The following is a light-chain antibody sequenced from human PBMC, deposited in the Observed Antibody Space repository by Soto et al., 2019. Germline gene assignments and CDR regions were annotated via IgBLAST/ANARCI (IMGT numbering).Light chain of an antibody. CDR1: SSDSGDYNY. Sequence: QSVLTQPPSASVSPGQSVTFSCTGTSSDSGDYNYVSWYQQRPGKAPKLILYEVNKRPSGVPGRFSGSKSGNTASLTVSGLQTEDDANYYCSSYAGNNIVFGTGTKVTVL. V-gene: IGLV2-8*01. CDR3: SSYAGNNIV. J-gene: IGLJ1*01. CDR2: EVN.